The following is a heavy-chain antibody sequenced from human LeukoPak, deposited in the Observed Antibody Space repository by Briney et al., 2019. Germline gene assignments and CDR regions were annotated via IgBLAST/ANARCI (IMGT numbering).Heavy chain of an antibody. Sequence: SETLSLTCTVSGGSISSGDYYWCWIRQPPGKGLEWIGYIYYSGSTYYNPSLKSRVTISVDTSKNQSSLKLSSATAADTAVYYCARDPFRGESFDYWGQGTLVTVSS. CDR2: IYYSGST. CDR1: GGSISSGDYY. J-gene: IGHJ4*02. CDR3: ARDPFRGESFDY. D-gene: IGHD3-10*01. V-gene: IGHV4-30-4*01.